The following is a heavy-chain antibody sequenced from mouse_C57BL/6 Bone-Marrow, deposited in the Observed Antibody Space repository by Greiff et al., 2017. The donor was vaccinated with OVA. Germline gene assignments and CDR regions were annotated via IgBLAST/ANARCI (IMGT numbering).Heavy chain of an antibody. CDR3: ARDGYDAWYFDV. CDR1: GFTFSDYY. J-gene: IGHJ1*03. V-gene: IGHV5-16*01. CDR2: INYDGSST. D-gene: IGHD2-2*01. Sequence: EVKLVESEGGLVQPGSSMKLSCTASGFTFSDYYMAWVRQVPEKGLEWVANINYDGSSTYYLDSLKSRFIISRDNAKNILYLQMSSLKSEDTATYYCARDGYDAWYFDVWGTGTTVTVSS.